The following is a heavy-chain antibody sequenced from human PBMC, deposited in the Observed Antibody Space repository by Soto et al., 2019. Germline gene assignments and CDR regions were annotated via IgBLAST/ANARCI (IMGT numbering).Heavy chain of an antibody. J-gene: IGHJ4*02. Sequence: ASVKVSCKASGYTFTSYDINWVRQAPGQGLEWVGWINPTSEYTAHAQKFQGRVTLTREISTATAYMELSSLRSEDTAVYYCAGGVAAARPGFDYWGQGTLVTVSS. D-gene: IGHD6-6*01. CDR3: AGGVAAARPGFDY. V-gene: IGHV1-8*01. CDR2: INPTSEYT. CDR1: GYTFTSYD.